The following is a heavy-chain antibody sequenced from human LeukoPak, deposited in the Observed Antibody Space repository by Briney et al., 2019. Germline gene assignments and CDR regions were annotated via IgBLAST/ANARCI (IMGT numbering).Heavy chain of an antibody. CDR3: AKASTAARSSLDY. V-gene: IGHV3-23*01. CDR2: ISGSGGST. D-gene: IGHD6-6*01. Sequence: GGSLRLSCAAFGFTFSSYEMSWVRQAPGKGLEWVSAISGSGGSTYYADSVKGRFTISRDNSKNTLYLQMNSLRAEDTAVYYCAKASTAARSSLDYWGQGTLVTVSS. CDR1: GFTFSSYE. J-gene: IGHJ4*02.